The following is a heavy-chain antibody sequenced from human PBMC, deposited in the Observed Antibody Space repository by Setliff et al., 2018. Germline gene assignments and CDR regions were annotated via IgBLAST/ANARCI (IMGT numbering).Heavy chain of an antibody. D-gene: IGHD6-19*01. CDR2: IIPIFGTA. J-gene: IGHJ4*02. V-gene: IGHV1-69*13. Sequence: GASVKVSCKASGGTFSSYAISWVRQAPGQGLEWMGGIIPIFGTANYAQKFQGRVTITADESTSTAYMELRSLRCDDTAVYYCARDRVRGGVAVAPGDYWGQGTLVTVSS. CDR3: ARDRVRGGVAVAPGDY. CDR1: GGTFSSYA.